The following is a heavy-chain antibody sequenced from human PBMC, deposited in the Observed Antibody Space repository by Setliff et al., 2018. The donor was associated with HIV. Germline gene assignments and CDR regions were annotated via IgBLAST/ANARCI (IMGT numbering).Heavy chain of an antibody. V-gene: IGHV4-34*01. Sequence: SETLSLTCGISGGSFSGFYWAWIRQPPGKGLEWIGEINYSGKTNKNPSLKSRVTISADTSRTQFSLNLISVTAADTAVYYCARATYGSRAGTGLYFDSWGQGALVTVSS. CDR3: ARATYGSRAGTGLYFDS. D-gene: IGHD6-6*01. J-gene: IGHJ4*02. CDR1: GGSFSGFY. CDR2: INYSGKT.